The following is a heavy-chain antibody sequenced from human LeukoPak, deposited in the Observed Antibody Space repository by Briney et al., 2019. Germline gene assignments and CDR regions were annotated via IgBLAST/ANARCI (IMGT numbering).Heavy chain of an antibody. D-gene: IGHD1-26*01. Sequence: GGSLRLSCAASGFTFSTHWMIWLRRAPGKGLEWVANIKQDGSEKYYVDSVRGRFIISRDNAKNSLYLQMNSLRAEDTAVYYCANALGAHYFDSWGQGTLVTVSS. CDR3: ANALGAHYFDS. J-gene: IGHJ4*02. CDR2: IKQDGSEK. V-gene: IGHV3-7*05. CDR1: GFTFSTHW.